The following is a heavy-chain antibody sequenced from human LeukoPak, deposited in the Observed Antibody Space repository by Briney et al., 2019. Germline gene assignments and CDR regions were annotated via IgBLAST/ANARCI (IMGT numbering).Heavy chain of an antibody. CDR2: INPSGGST. CDR3: ARPYYDILTGPHDAFDI. Sequence: GASVKVSCKASGYTFTSYYMHWVRQAPGQGLEWMGIINPSGGSTSYAQKFQGRVTMTRDTSTSTVYMELSSLRSEDTAVYYCARPYYDILTGPHDAFDIWGQGTMDTVSS. J-gene: IGHJ3*02. V-gene: IGHV1-46*01. CDR1: GYTFTSYY. D-gene: IGHD3-9*01.